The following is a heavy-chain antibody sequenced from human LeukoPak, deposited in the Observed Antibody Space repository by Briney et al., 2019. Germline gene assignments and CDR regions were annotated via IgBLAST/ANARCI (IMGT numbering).Heavy chain of an antibody. J-gene: IGHJ4*02. CDR3: AKDLLLQLTGVLGFNTPSDY. D-gene: IGHD7-27*01. CDR1: GFRFSGYS. Sequence: GGSLRLSCAASGFRFSGYSMNWVRQAPWKGLEWVSYISHTGSTMSYADSVKGRFTISRDNARNSLHLQMNSLRAEDTAVYYCAKDLLLQLTGVLGFNTPSDYWGQGTLVTVSS. V-gene: IGHV3-48*04. CDR2: ISHTGSTM.